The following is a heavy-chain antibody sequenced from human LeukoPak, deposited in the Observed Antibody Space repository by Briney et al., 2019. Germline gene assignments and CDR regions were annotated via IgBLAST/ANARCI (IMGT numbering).Heavy chain of an antibody. CDR3: ARGRHSSSWYRFYFDY. CDR1: GYSISSSYY. D-gene: IGHD6-13*01. Sequence: SETLSLTCTISGYSISSSYYWGWIRPPPGKGLEWIGSIYYSGSTYYNPSLKSRVTISVDTSKNQFSLKLSSVTAADTAVYYCARGRHSSSWYRFYFDYWGQGTLVTVSS. J-gene: IGHJ4*02. V-gene: IGHV4-38-2*02. CDR2: IYYSGST.